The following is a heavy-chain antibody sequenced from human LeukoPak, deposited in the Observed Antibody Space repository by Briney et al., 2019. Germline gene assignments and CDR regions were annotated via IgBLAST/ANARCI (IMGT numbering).Heavy chain of an antibody. CDR2: INPNSGGT. D-gene: IGHD3-9*01. Sequence: GASVKVSCKASGYTFTGYYMHWVRQAPGQGLEWMGWINPNSGGTNYAQKVQGRVTMTRDTSISTAYMELSRLGSDDTAVYYCARDYYDILTGYYSGVDAYYYMDVWGKGTTVTVSS. CDR3: ARDYYDILTGYYSGVDAYYYMDV. V-gene: IGHV1-2*02. CDR1: GYTFTGYY. J-gene: IGHJ6*03.